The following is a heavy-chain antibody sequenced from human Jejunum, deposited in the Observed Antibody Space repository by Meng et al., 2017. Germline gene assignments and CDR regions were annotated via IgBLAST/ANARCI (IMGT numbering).Heavy chain of an antibody. D-gene: IGHD2-2*01. CDR2: IYYSGTT. Sequence: QVQLQESGPGLVKPSQTLSLACTVSGDSVTSGSYRWSWIRQPPGKGLEWIGYIYYSGTTYYNPSLKTRLILSVDTSTNRFSLNLSSVAAADTAMYYCARSRVVPAAYFDSWGHGTLVTVSS. CDR1: GDSVTSGSYR. CDR3: ARSRVVPAAYFDS. J-gene: IGHJ4*01. V-gene: IGHV4-30-4*01.